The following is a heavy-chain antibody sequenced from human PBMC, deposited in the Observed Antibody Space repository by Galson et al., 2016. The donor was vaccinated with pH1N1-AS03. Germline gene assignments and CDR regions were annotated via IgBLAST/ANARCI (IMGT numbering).Heavy chain of an antibody. CDR3: ARVAYRSGWSLFDA. CDR2: IYYSGTT. J-gene: IGHJ5*02. CDR1: GGFIRDGGHH. V-gene: IGHV4-39*07. D-gene: IGHD6-19*01. Sequence: SETQSLTCSVSGGFIRDGGHHWGWIRQPPGKGLEWIGNIYYSGTTSYNPSLKSRLAVSVDLSKNQFSLNLTAVTATDTAIYYCARVAYRSGWSLFDAWGQGNLVTVSS.